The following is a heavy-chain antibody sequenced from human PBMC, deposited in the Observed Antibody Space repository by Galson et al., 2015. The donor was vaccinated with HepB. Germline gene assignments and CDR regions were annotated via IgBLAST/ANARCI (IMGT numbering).Heavy chain of an antibody. CDR3: ARDRNGGNFLGSIRRGARAFDI. Sequence: ALRLSCGASGLTFSSYSMNWVRQAPGMGLEWVSSISSSSSYIYYADSVKGRFTISRDNAKNSLYLQMNSLRAEDTAVYYCARDRNGGNFLGSIRRGARAFDIWGQGTMVTVSP. CDR2: ISSSSSYI. V-gene: IGHV3-21*01. CDR1: GLTFSSYS. J-gene: IGHJ3*02. D-gene: IGHD4-23*01.